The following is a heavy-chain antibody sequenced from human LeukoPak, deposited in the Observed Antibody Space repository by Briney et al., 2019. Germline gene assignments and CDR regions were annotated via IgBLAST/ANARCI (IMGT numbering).Heavy chain of an antibody. D-gene: IGHD2-21*01. CDR3: VSGISLSHWHYFDY. J-gene: IGHJ4*02. CDR1: GYTFTSYA. CDR2: ISAGSGNT. V-gene: IGHV1-3*01. Sequence: ASVKVSCKASGYTFTSYAMHWVRQAPGQRIEWMGWISAGSGNTKYSQEFQGRVTITRDTSATTAYMELSGLRSEDTALYYCVSGISLSHWHYFDYWGQGTLVTVSS.